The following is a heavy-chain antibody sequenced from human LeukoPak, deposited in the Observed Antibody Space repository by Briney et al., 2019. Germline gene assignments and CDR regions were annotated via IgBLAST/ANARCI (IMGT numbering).Heavy chain of an antibody. CDR1: GFTVSSNY. V-gene: IGHV3-21*01. J-gene: IGHJ4*02. Sequence: PGGSLRLSCAASGFTVSSNYMSWVRQAPGKGLEWVSSISSSSSYIYYADSVKGRFTISRDNAKNSLYLQMNSLRAEDTAVYYCARVQRLALLGIIDYWGQGTLVTVSS. CDR3: ARVQRLALLGIIDY. D-gene: IGHD2-21*01. CDR2: ISSSSSYI.